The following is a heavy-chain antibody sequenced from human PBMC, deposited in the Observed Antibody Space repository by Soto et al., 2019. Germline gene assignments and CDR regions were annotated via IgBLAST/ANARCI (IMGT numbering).Heavy chain of an antibody. J-gene: IGHJ4*02. D-gene: IGHD2-15*01. Sequence: PSETLSLTCTVSGGSFSTYYWSWIRQPPGKGLEWIGYIYYSGSTNSNPSLKSRVTLSVDTSKNQFSLKLSSVTAADTAVYYCARDQGGPFDYWGQRTLVTVSS. V-gene: IGHV4-59*01. CDR3: ARDQGGPFDY. CDR2: IYYSGST. CDR1: GGSFSTYY.